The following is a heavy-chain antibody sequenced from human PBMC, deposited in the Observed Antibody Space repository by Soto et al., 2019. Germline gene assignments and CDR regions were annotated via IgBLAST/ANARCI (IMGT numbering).Heavy chain of an antibody. Sequence: QVHLVQSGAEVKKPGASVKVSCKGSGYAFTTYGITWVRQAPGQGLEWMGWISAHNGNTNYAQKREGRVTVTRDTSTSTAYMELTSLGADDTAVYYCARGRYGDYWGQGALVTVSS. CDR2: ISAHNGNT. D-gene: IGHD1-1*01. CDR1: GYAFTTYG. CDR3: ARGRYGDY. J-gene: IGHJ4*02. V-gene: IGHV1-18*01.